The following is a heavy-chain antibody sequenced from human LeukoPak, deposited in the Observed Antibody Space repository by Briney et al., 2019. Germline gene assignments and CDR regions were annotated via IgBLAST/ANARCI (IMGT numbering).Heavy chain of an antibody. D-gene: IGHD3-16*01. CDR2: IYTSGST. CDR1: GGSINSATYY. J-gene: IGHJ6*03. Sequence: SETLSLTCTVSGGSINSATYYWTWIRQPAGKGLEWIGRIYTSGSTNYNPSLKSRVTISVDTSKNQFSLKLSSVTAADTAVYYCARDSVTRVREIMTTFSYYYYMDVWGKGTTVTISS. CDR3: ARDSVTRVREIMTTFSYYYYMDV. V-gene: IGHV4-61*02.